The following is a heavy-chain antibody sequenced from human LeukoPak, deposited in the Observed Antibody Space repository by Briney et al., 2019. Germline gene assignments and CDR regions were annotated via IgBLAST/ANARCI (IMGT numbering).Heavy chain of an antibody. CDR1: GGSISGYF. CDR2: IFISGST. CDR3: ARHSRGSGSYFSRGPTMDV. V-gene: IGHV4-4*07. D-gene: IGHD3-10*01. Sequence: SETLSLTCTVSGGSISGYFWSWIRQPAGKGLEWIGRIFISGSTNYNPSLKSRVTMSVDTSKNQFSLRLTSVTAADTAAYYCARHSRGSGSYFSRGPTMDVWGKGTTVTISS. J-gene: IGHJ6*03.